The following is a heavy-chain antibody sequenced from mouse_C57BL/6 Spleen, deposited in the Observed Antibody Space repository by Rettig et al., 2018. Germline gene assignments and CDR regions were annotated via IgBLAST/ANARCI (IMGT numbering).Heavy chain of an antibody. Sequence: GYTFTDYEMHWVKQTPVHGLEWIGAIDPETGGTAYNQKFKGKAILTADKSSSTAYMELRSLTSEDSAVYYCTPYYYGSSQFAYWGQGTLVTVSA. J-gene: IGHJ3*01. CDR3: TPYYYGSSQFAY. V-gene: IGHV1-15*01. CDR2: IDPETGGT. D-gene: IGHD1-1*01. CDR1: GYTFTDYE.